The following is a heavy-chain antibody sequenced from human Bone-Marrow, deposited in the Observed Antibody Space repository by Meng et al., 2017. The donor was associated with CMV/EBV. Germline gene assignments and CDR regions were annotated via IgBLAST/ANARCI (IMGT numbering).Heavy chain of an antibody. CDR1: GDTFTSYG. CDR2: ISSYNGNT. Sequence: QVTVVQSGSEVKKPGASVKASSKASGDTFTSYGISWVRQAPGQGLEWMGWISSYNGNTNYAQQLQGRVTMTTDTSTSTAYMELRSLRSDDTAVYYCVVGRGFDYWGQGTLVTVSS. CDR3: VVGRGFDY. J-gene: IGHJ4*02. V-gene: IGHV1-18*01. D-gene: IGHD2-2*01.